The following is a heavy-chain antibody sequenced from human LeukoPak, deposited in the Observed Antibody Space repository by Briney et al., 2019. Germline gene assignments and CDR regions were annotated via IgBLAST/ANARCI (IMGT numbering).Heavy chain of an antibody. CDR1: GGTFSSYA. J-gene: IGHJ3*02. D-gene: IGHD3-22*01. CDR3: ASRSSGDYYDSSGYYYVGAFDI. CDR2: IIPIFGTA. V-gene: IGHV1-69*06. Sequence: SVKVSCKASGGTFSSYAISWVRRAPGQGLEWMGGIIPIFGTANYAQKFQGRVTITADKSTSTAYMELSSLRSEDTAVYYCASRSSGDYYDSSGYYYVGAFDIWGQGTMVTVSS.